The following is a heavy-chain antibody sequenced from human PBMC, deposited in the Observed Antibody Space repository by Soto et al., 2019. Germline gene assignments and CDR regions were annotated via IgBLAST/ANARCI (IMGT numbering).Heavy chain of an antibody. J-gene: IGHJ4*02. D-gene: IGHD6-19*01. Sequence: QVQLVESGGGVVQPGRSLRLSCAASGFIVSTYGMHWVRQVPGKGLEWVAVISYDASNKYYADSVKGRFTISRDNSKNTLYLQMNSLRAEDTAVYYCAKPTVAGSNDLDYWGQGTLVTVSS. V-gene: IGHV3-30*18. CDR2: ISYDASNK. CDR1: GFIVSTYG. CDR3: AKPTVAGSNDLDY.